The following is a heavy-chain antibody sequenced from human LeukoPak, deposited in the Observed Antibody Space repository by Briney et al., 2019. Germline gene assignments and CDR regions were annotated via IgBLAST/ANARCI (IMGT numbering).Heavy chain of an antibody. CDR2: IKSKTDGGTT. J-gene: IGHJ6*02. Sequence: PGGSLRLSCAAPGFTFSNAWMSWVRQAPGKGLEWVGRIKSKTDGGTTDYAAPVKGRFTISRDDSKNTLYLQMNSLKTEDTAVYYCTTDAYCSSTSCYFYYYGMDVWGQGTTVTVSS. CDR3: TTDAYCSSTSCYFYYYGMDV. V-gene: IGHV3-15*01. CDR1: GFTFSNAW. D-gene: IGHD2-2*01.